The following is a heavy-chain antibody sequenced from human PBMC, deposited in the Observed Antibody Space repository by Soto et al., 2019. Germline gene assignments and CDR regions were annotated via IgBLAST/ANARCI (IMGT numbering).Heavy chain of an antibody. CDR1: GYTFTRFW. CDR3: AKLSSPGLPATINS. V-gene: IGHV5-51*01. J-gene: IGHJ4*02. D-gene: IGHD6-25*01. Sequence: GESLKISCKASGYTFTRFWIGWVRQKPGQGLEWVAITFPSDSDIRYSPSFQGQVTLSVDKSVTTAYLQWKSLKASDTAIYYCAKLSSPGLPATINSWGQGTLVTVSS. CDR2: TFPSDSDI.